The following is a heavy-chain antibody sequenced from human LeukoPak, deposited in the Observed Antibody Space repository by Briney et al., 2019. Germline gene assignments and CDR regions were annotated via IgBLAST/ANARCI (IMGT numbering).Heavy chain of an antibody. CDR1: GYIFTSYG. Sequence: ASVRVSCKASGYIFTSYGISWVRQAPGQGLEWMGWISAYNGNTNYAQKLQGRVTMTTDTSTSTAYMELRSLRSDDTAVYYCARACSGGSCYSNYYGMDVWGKGTTVTVSS. J-gene: IGHJ6*04. V-gene: IGHV1-18*04. CDR3: ARACSGGSCYSNYYGMDV. D-gene: IGHD2-15*01. CDR2: ISAYNGNT.